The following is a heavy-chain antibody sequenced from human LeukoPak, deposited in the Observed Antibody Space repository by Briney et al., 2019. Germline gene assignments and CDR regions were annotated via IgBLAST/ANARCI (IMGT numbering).Heavy chain of an antibody. CDR2: FDPEDGET. CDR1: GYTLTELS. CDR3: ATEYGSGKTGLYFDY. D-gene: IGHD3-10*01. J-gene: IGHJ4*02. V-gene: IGHV1-24*01. Sequence: ASVKVSCKVSGYTLTELSMHWVRQAPGKGLEWMGGFDPEDGETIYAQRFQGRVTMTEDTSTDTAYMELSSLRSEDTAVYYCATEYGSGKTGLYFDYWGQGTLVTVSS.